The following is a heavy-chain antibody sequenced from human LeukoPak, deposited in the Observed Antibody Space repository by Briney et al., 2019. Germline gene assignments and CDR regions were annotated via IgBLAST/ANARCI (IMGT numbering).Heavy chain of an antibody. J-gene: IGHJ4*02. V-gene: IGHV3-30*18. D-gene: IGHD1-14*01. CDR1: GFTFSSYG. CDR2: VSYDGSNK. CDR3: AKDQEPYYFDY. Sequence: QPGGSLRLSCAASGFTFSSYGMHWVRQAPGKGLEWVAVVSYDGSNKCYADSVKGRFTISRDNSKNTLYLQMNSLRAEDTAVYYCAKDQEPYYFDYWGQGTLVTVSS.